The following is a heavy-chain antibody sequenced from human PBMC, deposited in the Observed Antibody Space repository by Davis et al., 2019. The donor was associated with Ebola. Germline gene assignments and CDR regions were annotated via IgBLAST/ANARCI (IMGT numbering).Heavy chain of an antibody. V-gene: IGHV3-11*06. J-gene: IGHJ6*02. CDR3: ARKSGSSESYGMDV. CDR2: ISSSSSYT. CDR1: GFTFSHFW. Sequence: GESLKISCAASGFTFSHFWMSWVRQAPGKGLEWVSYISSSSSYTNYADSVKGRFTISRDNAKNSMYLQMNSLRAEDTGVYYCARKSGSSESYGMDVWGQGTTVTVSS. D-gene: IGHD3-10*01.